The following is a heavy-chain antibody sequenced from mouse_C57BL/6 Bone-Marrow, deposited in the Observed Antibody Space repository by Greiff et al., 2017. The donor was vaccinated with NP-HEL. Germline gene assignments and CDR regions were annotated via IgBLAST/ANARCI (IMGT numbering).Heavy chain of an antibody. CDR1: GYTFTSYW. CDR2: IEPSDSYT. J-gene: IGHJ2*01. CDR3: ARKAYFDY. V-gene: IGHV1-69*01. Sequence: QVQLQQPGAELVMPGASVKLSCKASGYTFTSYWMHWVKQRPGQGLEWIGEIEPSDSYTNYNQKFKGKSTLTVDKSSSTAYMQLSSLTSEDSAVYYCARKAYFDYWGQGTTLTVSS. D-gene: IGHD3-2*02.